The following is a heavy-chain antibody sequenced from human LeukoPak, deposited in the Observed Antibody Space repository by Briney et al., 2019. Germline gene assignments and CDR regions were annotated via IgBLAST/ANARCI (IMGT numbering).Heavy chain of an antibody. V-gene: IGHV3-21*01. CDR3: ARDPNVLGITPYYFDF. D-gene: IGHD3-10*02. CDR2: ISSDSSYI. J-gene: IGHJ4*02. Sequence: TGGSLRLSCAASGFTFSDYTMTWVRQAPGKGLEWVASISSDSSYIDYADSVKGRFTISRDNAKNSLFLKTDTLRGDDTGIYYCARDPNVLGITPYYFDFWGQGTLVTVSS. CDR1: GFTFSDYT.